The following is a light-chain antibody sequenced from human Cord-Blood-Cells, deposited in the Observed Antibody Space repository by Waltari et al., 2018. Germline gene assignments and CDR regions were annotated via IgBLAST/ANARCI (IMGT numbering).Light chain of an antibody. J-gene: IGKJ1*01. Sequence: EIVLTQSPGTLSLSPGERATLSCRASQSVSSSYLAWYQQKPGQAPRLLIYGASSMDTGIPNRFSGGGSGTDFTLTISRLEPEDLAVYYCQQYGSSTGTFGQGTKVEIK. V-gene: IGKV3-20*01. CDR2: GAS. CDR1: QSVSSSY. CDR3: QQYGSSTGT.